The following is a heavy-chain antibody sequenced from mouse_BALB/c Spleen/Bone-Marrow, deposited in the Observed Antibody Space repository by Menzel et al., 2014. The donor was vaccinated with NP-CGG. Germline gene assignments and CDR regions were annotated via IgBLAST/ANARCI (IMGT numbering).Heavy chain of an antibody. CDR2: IHYSGVT. CDR1: GYSITSGYS. J-gene: IGHJ4*01. Sequence: EVKLVESGPDLVKPSQSLSLTCTVTGYSITSGYSWHWIRQFPGNKLEWMGYIHYSGVTNYNPSLKSRISITRDTSKNQLFLQLNSVTTEDPATYYCARFDGTYAMGYWGQGTSVTVSS. V-gene: IGHV3-1*02. D-gene: IGHD2-1*01. CDR3: ARFDGTYAMGY.